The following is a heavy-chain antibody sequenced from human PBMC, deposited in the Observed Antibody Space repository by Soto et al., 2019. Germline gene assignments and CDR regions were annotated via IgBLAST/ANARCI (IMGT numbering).Heavy chain of an antibody. D-gene: IGHD2-15*01. CDR3: ARDLGYCSGGSCYSNYSCGMDV. CDR1: GYTFTSYG. CDR2: ISAYNGNT. Sequence: QVQLVQSGAEVKKPGASVKVSCKASGYTFTSYGISWVRQAPGQGLAWMGWISAYNGNTNYAQKHQGRVTMTTDTATSPAYMERRSLRSDDTAVDYCARDLGYCSGGSCYSNYSCGMDVWGQGTTVTVSS. V-gene: IGHV1-18*01. J-gene: IGHJ6*02.